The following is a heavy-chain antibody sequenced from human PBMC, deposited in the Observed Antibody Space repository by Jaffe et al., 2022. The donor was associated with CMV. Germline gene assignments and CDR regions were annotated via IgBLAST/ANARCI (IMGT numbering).Heavy chain of an antibody. Sequence: EVQLVESGGGLVQPGGSLRLSCAASGFTFSSYAMSWVRQAPGKGLEWVSAISGSGGSTYYADSVKGRFTISRDNSKNTLYLQMNSLRAEDTAVYYCAKDPLPSTAFADYYYYMDVWGKGTTVTVSS. CDR1: GFTFSSYA. V-gene: IGHV3-23*04. CDR3: AKDPLPSTAFADYYYYMDV. CDR2: ISGSGGST. J-gene: IGHJ6*03. D-gene: IGHD3-16*01.